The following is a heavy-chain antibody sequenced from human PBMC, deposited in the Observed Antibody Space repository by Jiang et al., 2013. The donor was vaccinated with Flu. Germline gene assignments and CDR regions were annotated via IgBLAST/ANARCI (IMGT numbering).Heavy chain of an antibody. CDR1: GFTVSSNY. J-gene: IGHJ3*02. Sequence: VQLLESGGGLVQPGGSLRLSCAASGFTVSSNYMSWVRQAPGKGLEWVSVIYSGGSTYYADSVKGRFTISRHNSKNTLYLQMNSLRAEDTAVYYCARPIAAVGSVSDAFDIWGQGTMVTVSS. D-gene: IGHD6-13*01. CDR3: ARPIAAVGSVSDAFDI. CDR2: IYSGGST. V-gene: IGHV3-53*04.